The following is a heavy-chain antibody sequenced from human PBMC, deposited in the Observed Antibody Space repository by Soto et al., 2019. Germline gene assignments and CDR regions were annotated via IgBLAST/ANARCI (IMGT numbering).Heavy chain of an antibody. CDR1: GGSISSGGYY. D-gene: IGHD6-6*01. Sequence: PSETLSLTCTVSGGSISSGGYYWSWIRQHPGKGLEWIGYIYYSGSTYYNPSLKSRVTISVDTSKNQFSLKLSSVTAADTAVYYCARDGSSSTSGFDYWGQGTLVTVS. J-gene: IGHJ4*02. CDR2: IYYSGST. CDR3: ARDGSSSTSGFDY. V-gene: IGHV4-31*03.